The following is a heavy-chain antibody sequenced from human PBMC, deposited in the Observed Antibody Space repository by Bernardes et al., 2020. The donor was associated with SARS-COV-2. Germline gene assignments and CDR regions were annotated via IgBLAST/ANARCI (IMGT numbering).Heavy chain of an antibody. D-gene: IGHD3-16*01. J-gene: IGHJ4*02. Sequence: GGFPRPSCAASWFLFRWVLMHWVRPTPGKGPVWGSRINPEGTTTKSADSLKGRFTTTRDNAKNTLYLQMNSLRVDDTALYYCVSDFGGPTDSWGQGTLVSVSS. CDR1: WFLFRWVL. CDR3: VSDFGGPTDS. CDR2: INPEGTTT. V-gene: IGHV3-74*01.